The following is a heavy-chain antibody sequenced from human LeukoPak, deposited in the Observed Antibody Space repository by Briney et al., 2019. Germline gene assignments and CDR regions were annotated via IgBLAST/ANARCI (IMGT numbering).Heavy chain of an antibody. Sequence: PGESLKISCKGSGYSFTSYWIGWVRQMPGKGLEWMGIIYPGDSDTRYSPSFQGQVTISADKSISTAYLQWSSLKASDTAMYYCARQSEQYYYDSSGYYHFDYWGQGTLVTVSS. CDR2: IYPGDSDT. CDR1: GYSFTSYW. D-gene: IGHD3-22*01. J-gene: IGHJ4*02. V-gene: IGHV5-51*01. CDR3: ARQSEQYYYDSSGYYHFDY.